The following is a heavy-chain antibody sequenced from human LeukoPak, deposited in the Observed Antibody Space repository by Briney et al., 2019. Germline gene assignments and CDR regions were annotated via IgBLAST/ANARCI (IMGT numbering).Heavy chain of an antibody. CDR2: ISAYNGNT. J-gene: IGHJ3*02. D-gene: IGHD3-22*01. CDR1: GYTFTSYG. CDR3: ARDSRLPTYYYDSSGYSDAFDI. V-gene: IGHV1-18*01. Sequence: ASVTVSCKASGYTFTSYGISWVRQAPGQGLEWMGWISAYNGNTNYAQKLQGRVTMTTDTSTSTAYMELRSLRSDDTAVYYCARDSRLPTYYYDSSGYSDAFDIWGQGTMVTVSS.